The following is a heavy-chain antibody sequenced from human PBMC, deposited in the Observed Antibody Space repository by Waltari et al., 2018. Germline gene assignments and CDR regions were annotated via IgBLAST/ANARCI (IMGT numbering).Heavy chain of an antibody. CDR1: GFGFTAAW. V-gene: IGHV3-15*01. CDR2: IKSQNDGATT. J-gene: IGHJ4*01. D-gene: IGHD7-27*01. Sequence: EVQMVESGGGSVKPGDSLRLSCVASGFGFTAAWLTWVRQAPGRGLGWVGRIKSQNDGATTGFAASVRGRFSISRDDSQNMVFLQMNSLRVEDTALYYCTTLDAPWGGWGHGTLVTVSS. CDR3: TTLDAPWGG.